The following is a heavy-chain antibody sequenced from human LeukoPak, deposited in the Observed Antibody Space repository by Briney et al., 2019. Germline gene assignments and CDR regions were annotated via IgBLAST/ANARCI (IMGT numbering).Heavy chain of an antibody. CDR3: YDV. V-gene: IGHV2-26*01. Sequence: KRSGPTLVNPTATLSLTGTVSDFSVNNAFMGVSWVRQPPGKALEWLAHIFSNDEKSYSPSLRSRLTISKDTSKSQVVLIMTDTDPADTATYYTYDVWGRGTMVTVSS. CDR1: DFSVNNAFMG. J-gene: IGHJ2*01. CDR2: IFSNDEK.